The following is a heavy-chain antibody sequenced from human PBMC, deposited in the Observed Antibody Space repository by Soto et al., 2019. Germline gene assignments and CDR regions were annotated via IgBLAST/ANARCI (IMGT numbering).Heavy chain of an antibody. Sequence: QVQLVESGGGVVQPGRSLRLSCAASGFTFSSYGMHWVRQAPGKGLEWVAVIWYDGSNKYYADSVKGRFTISRDNSKNTLYLQMNSLRAEDTALYYCAREGGRSYYDILTGYYASYYFDYWGQGTLVTVSS. CDR3: AREGGRSYYDILTGYYASYYFDY. J-gene: IGHJ4*02. CDR1: GFTFSSYG. CDR2: IWYDGSNK. V-gene: IGHV3-33*01. D-gene: IGHD3-9*01.